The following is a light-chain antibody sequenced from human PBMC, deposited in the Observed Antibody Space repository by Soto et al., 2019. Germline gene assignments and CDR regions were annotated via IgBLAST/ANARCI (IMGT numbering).Light chain of an antibody. Sequence: EVVLTQSPATLYLSPGERATLSCRASESIGNYLAWYQQKLGQAPKLLIYDASHRAIGIPGRFSGDGSGTDFTLTISSLEPEDFAVYYCQWRSDWPPRLTCGGGTKVEIK. J-gene: IGKJ4*01. CDR3: QWRSDWPPRLT. CDR1: ESIGNY. V-gene: IGKV3-11*01. CDR2: DAS.